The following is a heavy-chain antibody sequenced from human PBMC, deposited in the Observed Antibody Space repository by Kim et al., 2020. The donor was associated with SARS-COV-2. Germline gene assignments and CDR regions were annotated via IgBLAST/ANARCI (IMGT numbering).Heavy chain of an antibody. V-gene: IGHV3-21*01. CDR3: ARDVPIAVAGSAFDI. J-gene: IGHJ3*02. Sequence: DSVKGRFTISRDNAKNSLYQQMNSLRAEDTAVYYCARDVPIAVAGSAFDIWGQGTMVTVSS. D-gene: IGHD6-19*01.